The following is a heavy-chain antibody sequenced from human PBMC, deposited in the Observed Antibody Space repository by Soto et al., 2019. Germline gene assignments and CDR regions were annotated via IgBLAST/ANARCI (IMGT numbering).Heavy chain of an antibody. CDR2: ISYDGSNT. Sequence: GSLRLSCAASGFTFSSYAMHWVRQAPGKGLEWVAVISYDGSNTYYADSVKGRFTISRDNSENTVYLQMNSLRSDDTAVYYCARGYDFWSGSHYYGMDVWGQGTTVTVSS. J-gene: IGHJ6*02. V-gene: IGHV3-30*03. D-gene: IGHD3-3*01. CDR1: GFTFSSYA. CDR3: ARGYDFWSGSHYYGMDV.